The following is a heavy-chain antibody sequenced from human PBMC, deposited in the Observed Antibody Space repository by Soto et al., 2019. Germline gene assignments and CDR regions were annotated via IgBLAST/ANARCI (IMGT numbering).Heavy chain of an antibody. D-gene: IGHD2-15*01. J-gene: IGHJ5*02. CDR1: GYTFTSYG. V-gene: IGHV1-18*01. CDR2: ISAYNGNT. CDR3: ARDLGGGYCMGVICSLRSNWLDP. Sequence: ASVKVSCKASGYTFTSYGISWVRQAPGEGLEWMGWISAYNGNTNYAQKLQGRVTMTTDTSTSTAYMELRSLRSDDTAVYYCARDLGGGYCMGVICSLRSNWLDPWGQGTLVTVSS.